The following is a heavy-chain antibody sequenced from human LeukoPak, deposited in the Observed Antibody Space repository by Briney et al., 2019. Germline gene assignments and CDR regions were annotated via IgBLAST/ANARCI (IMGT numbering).Heavy chain of an antibody. CDR3: VRAVPYYFGSGSTEEFDY. D-gene: IGHD3-10*01. V-gene: IGHV1-18*01. Sequence: GGSVKVSCKASHYTFTSYGISWVRQAPGQGLEWMGWISGYNGNTNYAQKVQGRVTMTTDTSTSTAYMQLRSLRSDDTAVYYCVRAVPYYFGSGSTEEFDYWGQGTLVTVSS. CDR2: ISGYNGNT. CDR1: HYTFTSYG. J-gene: IGHJ4*02.